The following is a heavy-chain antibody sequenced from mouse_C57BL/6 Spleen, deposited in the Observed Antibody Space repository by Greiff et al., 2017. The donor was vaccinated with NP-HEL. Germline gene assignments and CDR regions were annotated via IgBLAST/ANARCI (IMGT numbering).Heavy chain of an antibody. D-gene: IGHD2-3*01. V-gene: IGHV5-17*01. J-gene: IGHJ3*01. CDR2: ISSGSSTI. CDR1: GFTFSDYG. Sequence: DVMLVESGGGLVKPGGSLKLSCAASGFTFSDYGMHWVRQAPEKGLEWVAYISSGSSTIYYADTVKGRFTISRDNAKNTLFLQMTSLRSEDTAMYYCAIHDGYFFAYWGQGTLVTVSA. CDR3: AIHDGYFFAY.